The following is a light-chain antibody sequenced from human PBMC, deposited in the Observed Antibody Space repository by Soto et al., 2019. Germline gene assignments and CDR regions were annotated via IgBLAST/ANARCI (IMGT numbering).Light chain of an antibody. V-gene: IGLV2-14*01. CDR1: SSDVGGNKY. CDR3: SSYTGSATLAV. J-gene: IGLJ3*02. CDR2: EVS. Sequence: QSVLTQPASESGSPGQSITISCTGTSSDVGGNKYVSWYQQHPGKAPKLITYEVSNRPSGVSNRFSGSKSGNTASLTISGLQAEDEADYYCSSYTGSATLAVFGGGTKVTVL.